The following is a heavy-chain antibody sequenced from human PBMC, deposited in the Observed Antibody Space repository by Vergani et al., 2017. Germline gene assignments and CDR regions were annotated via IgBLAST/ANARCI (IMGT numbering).Heavy chain of an antibody. J-gene: IGHJ4*02. Sequence: QVQLQESGPGLVRPSETLSLTCTVSGGSLSGYYWNWIRQTPGEGLEWIGYVEDSGYFNYNPSLKTRVSMSSDTSNNQFSLMLSSVTVADTAVYYWAGSIVSRNPPDYFDNWGQGTLVTVSS. CDR1: GGSLSGYY. D-gene: IGHD1-14*01. V-gene: IGHV4-59*01. CDR3: AGSIVSRNPPDYFDN. CDR2: VEDSGYF.